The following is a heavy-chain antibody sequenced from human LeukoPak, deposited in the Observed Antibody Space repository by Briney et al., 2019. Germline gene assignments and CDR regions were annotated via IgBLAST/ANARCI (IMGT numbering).Heavy chain of an antibody. CDR1: GFTLDDYG. D-gene: IGHD6-6*01. V-gene: IGHV3-20*04. CDR2: INWHGGST. J-gene: IGHJ3*02. Sequence: GGSLRLSCAASGFTLDDYGMSWVRQAPGKGLEWVSGINWHGGSTGYADSVKGRFTISRDNAKNSLYLQMNSMRAEDTALYYCAREQLSAFDIWGQGTMVTVSS. CDR3: AREQLSAFDI.